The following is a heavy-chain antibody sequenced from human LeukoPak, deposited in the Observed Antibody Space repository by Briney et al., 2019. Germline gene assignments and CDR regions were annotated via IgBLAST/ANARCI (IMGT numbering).Heavy chain of an antibody. J-gene: IGHJ4*02. CDR2: IYHNGNS. CDR3: ARDGGLQSHFDY. V-gene: IGHV4-59*01. Sequence: SETLSLSCSVFGDSFNEYYWNWVRQPPGKGLQWIGYIYHNGNSNYNPSLKGRLTISVDTAKNQFSLKLTSVTAADTAVYYCARDGGLQSHFDYWGQGALVTVSS. CDR1: GDSFNEYY. D-gene: IGHD5-24*01.